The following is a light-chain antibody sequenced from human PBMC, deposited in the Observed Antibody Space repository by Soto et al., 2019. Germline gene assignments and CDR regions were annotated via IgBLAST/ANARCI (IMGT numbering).Light chain of an antibody. CDR2: DVT. V-gene: IGLV2-14*03. CDR3: SSYTSTNPVV. J-gene: IGLJ2*01. CDR1: TSDIGAYNY. Sequence: QSALAQPASVSGSPGQSITIPCTGTTSDIGAYNYVSWYQQHPDKAPKLMIYDVTYRPSGVSSRFSGSKSGNTASLTISGLQAEDEADYFCSSYTSTNPVVFGGGTQLTV.